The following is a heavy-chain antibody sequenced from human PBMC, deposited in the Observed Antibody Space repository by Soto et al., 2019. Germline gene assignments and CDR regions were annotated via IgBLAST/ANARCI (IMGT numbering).Heavy chain of an antibody. J-gene: IGHJ2*01. V-gene: IGHV4-30-4*01. CDR3: AREIIPLTTDWYFDP. D-gene: IGHD4-17*01. CDR1: GGSISGGIYY. Sequence: QVQLQESGPGLVKPSETLSLTCTVSGGSISGGIYYWSWVRQSPGKGLEWIGYIFHSGSTFYNPSLGSRVTISVDTSKNQFSLRLSSVTAADTAVYYCAREIIPLTTDWYFDPWGRGTLVTVSS. CDR2: IFHSGST.